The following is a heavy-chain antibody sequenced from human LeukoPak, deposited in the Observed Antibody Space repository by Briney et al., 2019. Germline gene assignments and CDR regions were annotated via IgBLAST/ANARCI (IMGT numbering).Heavy chain of an antibody. Sequence: GGSLRLSCAASGFIFSSYGMLWVRQAPGKGLEWVAVIWSDASNTYYVDSVKDRFTISRDNSKNTLYLQMNSLRAEDTAVYYCARTYNIRYFDTWGQGTLVTVSS. J-gene: IGHJ4*02. CDR1: GFIFSSYG. V-gene: IGHV3-33*01. CDR3: ARTYNIRYFDT. D-gene: IGHD3-9*01. CDR2: IWSDASNT.